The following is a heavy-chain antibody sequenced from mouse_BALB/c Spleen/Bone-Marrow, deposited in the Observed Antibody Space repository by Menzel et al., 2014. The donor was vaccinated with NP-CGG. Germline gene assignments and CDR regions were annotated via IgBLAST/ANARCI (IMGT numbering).Heavy chain of an antibody. CDR1: GFNIKDTY. J-gene: IGHJ3*01. CDR2: IDPANGNT. D-gene: IGHD2-10*02. Sequence: EVQLQQSGAELVKPGASVKLSCTASGFNIKDTYMPWVKQRPEQGLEWIGRIDPANGNTKYDPKFQGKATITADTSSNTAYLQASSLPTEDTSVYYGANSGGYDNCLSWFADWGQGTLVTVSA. CDR3: ANSGGYDNCLSWFAD. V-gene: IGHV14-3*02.